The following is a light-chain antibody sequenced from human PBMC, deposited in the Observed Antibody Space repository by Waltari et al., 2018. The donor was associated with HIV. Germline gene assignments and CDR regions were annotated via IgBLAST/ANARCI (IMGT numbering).Light chain of an antibody. CDR3: QHNDGWPWT. V-gene: IGKV1-5*03. Sequence: QMTQSPPTLSAFVGDRVTITCRASQNIKDYLAWYQQKPGKAPKLLIYKASTLQSGVPSRFSGSGSGTYFTLTISSLQPDDFATYYCQHNDGWPWTCGQGTKAE. CDR2: KAS. J-gene: IGKJ1*01. CDR1: QNIKDY.